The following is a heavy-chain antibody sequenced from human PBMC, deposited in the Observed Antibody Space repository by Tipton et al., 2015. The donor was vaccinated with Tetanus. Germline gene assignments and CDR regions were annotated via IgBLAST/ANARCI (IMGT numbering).Heavy chain of an antibody. D-gene: IGHD1-26*01. J-gene: IGHJ4*02. CDR2: IYSRGST. Sequence: TLSLTCTVSGGSISSGGYYWSWIRQRPGKGLEWIGDIYSRGSTYSNPSPKGRVTISVDTSKNQFSLRLNSVTDADTAVYYCARDQARGARGWNYFDYWGLGTLVTVSS. CDR3: ARDQARGARGWNYFDY. CDR1: GGSISSGGYY. V-gene: IGHV4-31*03.